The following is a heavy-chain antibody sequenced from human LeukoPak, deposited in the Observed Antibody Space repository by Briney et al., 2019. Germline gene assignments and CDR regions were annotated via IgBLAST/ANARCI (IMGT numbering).Heavy chain of an antibody. V-gene: IGHV1-18*01. CDR2: ISAYNGNT. Sequence: ASVKVSCKASGYTFTSYGISWVRQAPGQGLEWMGWISAYNGNTNYAQKLQGRVTMTTDTSTSTAYMELRSLRSDDTAVYYCAKTLSEMATIAEGDGGIDYWGQGTLVTVSS. J-gene: IGHJ4*02. CDR3: AKTLSEMATIAEGDGGIDY. CDR1: GYTFTSYG. D-gene: IGHD5-24*01.